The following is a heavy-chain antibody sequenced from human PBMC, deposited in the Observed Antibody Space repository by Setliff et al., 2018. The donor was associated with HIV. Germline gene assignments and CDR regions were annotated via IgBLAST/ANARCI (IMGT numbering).Heavy chain of an antibody. CDR1: GFTFGDYA. CDR3: TPTDYGGSDY. V-gene: IGHV3-49*04. Sequence: PGGSLRLSCTASGFTFGDYAMSWVRQAPGKGLEWVGFIRSKVYGGTTEYAASAKGRFTISRDDSKSIAYLQMNSLKTEDTAVYYCTPTDYGGSDYWGQGTLVTVSS. J-gene: IGHJ4*02. CDR2: IRSKVYGGTT. D-gene: IGHD5-12*01.